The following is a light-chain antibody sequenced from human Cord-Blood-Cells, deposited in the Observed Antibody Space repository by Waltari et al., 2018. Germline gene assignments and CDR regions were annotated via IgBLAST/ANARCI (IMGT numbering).Light chain of an antibody. V-gene: IGLV2-23*02. CDR1: SSDVGSYNL. CDR3: CSYAGSSTFYV. J-gene: IGLJ1*01. CDR2: EVS. Sequence: PGQSITISCTGTSSDVGSYNLVSWYQQHPGKAHKLMIYEVSKRPSGVSNRFSGSKSGNTASLTISGLQAEDEADYYCCSYAGSSTFYVFGTGTKVTVL.